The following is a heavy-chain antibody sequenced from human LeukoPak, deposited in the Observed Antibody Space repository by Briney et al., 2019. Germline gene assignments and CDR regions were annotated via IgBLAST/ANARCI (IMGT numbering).Heavy chain of an antibody. CDR3: ARGEQLVTTPAGFDP. V-gene: IGHV4-34*01. CDR1: GGSFSGYY. J-gene: IGHJ5*02. D-gene: IGHD6-13*01. CDR2: INHSGST. Sequence: PSETLSLTCAVYGGSFSGYYWSWIRQPPGKGLEWIGEINHSGSTNYNPSLKSRVTISVDTSKNQFSPKLSSVTAADTAVYYCARGEQLVTTPAGFDPWGQGTLVTVSS.